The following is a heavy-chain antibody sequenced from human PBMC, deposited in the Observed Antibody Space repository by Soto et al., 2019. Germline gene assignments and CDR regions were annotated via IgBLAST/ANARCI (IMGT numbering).Heavy chain of an antibody. CDR3: ARVPSPFDYYYAMDV. D-gene: IGHD3-16*01. J-gene: IGHJ6*02. Sequence: GPGPVGSSETLSLTCTVSGDSISSGNKYWSWIRQAPGKGLEWIGYIFSSGTTYYNPSLKSRLTMSLDTSQNQFSLRLASVTDADSAVYYCARVPSPFDYYYAMDVWGQGTTVTSP. CDR2: IFSSGTT. CDR1: GDSISSGNKY. V-gene: IGHV4-30-4*01.